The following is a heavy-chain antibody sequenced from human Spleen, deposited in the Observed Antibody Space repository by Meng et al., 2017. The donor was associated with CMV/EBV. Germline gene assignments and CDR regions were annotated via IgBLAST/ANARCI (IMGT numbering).Heavy chain of an antibody. V-gene: IGHV3-66*02. CDR3: AKDQMVYQLLYLFDY. Sequence: GGSLRLSCTASGFPVDLNYMSWVRQAPGKGLECVSVIYSGDVMYYADSVKGRFTISRDNSKNTLYLQMNSLRAEDTAVYYCAKDQMVYQLLYLFDYWGQGTLVTVSS. CDR2: IYSGDVM. CDR1: GFPVDLNY. J-gene: IGHJ4*02. D-gene: IGHD2-2*02.